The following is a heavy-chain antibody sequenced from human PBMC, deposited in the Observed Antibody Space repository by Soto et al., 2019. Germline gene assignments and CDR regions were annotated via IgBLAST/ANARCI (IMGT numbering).Heavy chain of an antibody. V-gene: IGHV4-30-4*01. CDR1: GGSISIGDYY. J-gene: IGHJ6*02. Sequence: PSETLSLTCTVSGGSISIGDYYWSCIRQPPGKGLEWIGYIYYSGSTYYNPSLKSRVTISVDTSKNQFSLKLSSVTAADTAVYYCAILSGRGWFGELLDYYYGMDVWGQGTTVTVS. D-gene: IGHD3-10*01. CDR2: IYYSGST. CDR3: AILSGRGWFGELLDYYYGMDV.